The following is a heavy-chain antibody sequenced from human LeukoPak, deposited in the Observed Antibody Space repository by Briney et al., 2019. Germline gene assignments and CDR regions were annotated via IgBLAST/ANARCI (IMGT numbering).Heavy chain of an antibody. Sequence: KPSETLSLTCTVSGGSICCSGYRWGWTRHPPGKGLEWSGNIYCSGGTYYKPSLKSRITICLDPSKHLLSLKLTSGPAADTSLCYCERQTPLRFDLWGQGPMVSVSS. V-gene: IGHV4-39*01. D-gene: IGHD3-16*01. CDR3: ERQTPLRFDL. CDR2: IYCSGGT. J-gene: IGHJ3*01. CDR1: GGSICCSGYR.